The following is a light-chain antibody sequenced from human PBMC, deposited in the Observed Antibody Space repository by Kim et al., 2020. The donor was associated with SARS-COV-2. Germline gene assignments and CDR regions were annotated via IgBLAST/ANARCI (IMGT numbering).Light chain of an antibody. CDR3: QLFAGSPRYT. CDR2: GAS. Sequence: EIVLTQSPGTLSLSPGERATLSCRTSQSVSSDYLAWYQQKPGHAPRLLIYGASTRATGIPDRFSGGGSGTDFSLTISRLEPEDFAVYYCQLFAGSPRYTFGQGTKLEI. CDR1: QSVSSDY. V-gene: IGKV3-20*01. J-gene: IGKJ2*01.